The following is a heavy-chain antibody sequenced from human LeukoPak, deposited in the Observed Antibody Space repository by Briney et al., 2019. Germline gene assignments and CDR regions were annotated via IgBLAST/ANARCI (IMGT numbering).Heavy chain of an antibody. V-gene: IGHV4-30-4*08. Sequence: PSQTLSLTCAVSGGSISSGGYSWSWIRQPPGKGLEWIGYIYYSGSTYYNPSLKSRVTISVDTSKNQFSLKLSSVTAADTAVYYCARHVAITMMDYWGQGTLVTVSS. CDR1: GGSISSGGYS. J-gene: IGHJ4*02. CDR3: ARHVAITMMDY. D-gene: IGHD3-22*01. CDR2: IYYSGST.